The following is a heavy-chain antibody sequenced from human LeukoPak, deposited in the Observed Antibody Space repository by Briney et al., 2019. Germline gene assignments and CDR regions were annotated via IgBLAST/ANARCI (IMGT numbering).Heavy chain of an antibody. CDR3: ARGEGAAGFDY. CDR1: GFTFSSYW. Sequence: GGSLRLSCAAPGFTFSSYWMSWVRQAPGKGLEWVANIKQDGSEKYYVDSVKGRFTISRDNAKNSLYLQMNSLRAEDTAVYYCARGEGAAGFDYWGQGTLVTVSS. J-gene: IGHJ4*02. D-gene: IGHD6-13*01. CDR2: IKQDGSEK. V-gene: IGHV3-7*01.